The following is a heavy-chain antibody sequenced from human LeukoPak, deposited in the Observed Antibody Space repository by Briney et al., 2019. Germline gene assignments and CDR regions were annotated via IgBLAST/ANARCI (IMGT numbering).Heavy chain of an antibody. V-gene: IGHV4-34*01. D-gene: IGHD2-15*01. CDR3: ARDRKVVVAATLKYYYYYGMDV. CDR2: INHSGST. Sequence: SETLSLTCAVYGGSFSGYYWSWIRQPPGKGLEWIGEINHSGSTNYNPSLKSRVTISVDTSKNQFSLKLSSVTAADTAVYYCARDRKVVVAATLKYYYYYGMDVWGQGTTVTVSS. J-gene: IGHJ6*02. CDR1: GGSFSGYY.